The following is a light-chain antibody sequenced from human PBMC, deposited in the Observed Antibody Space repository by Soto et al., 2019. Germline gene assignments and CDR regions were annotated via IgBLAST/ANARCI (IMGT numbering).Light chain of an antibody. V-gene: IGKV3-20*01. CDR2: GAS. Sequence: IVLTQSPGTLSLSPGEIATLSFRASQSVSNNYLAFYQQKPGQAPRLLIYGASNRATGIPDRFSGSGSGTDFTLTISRLEPEDFAVYYCQQYGSSGTFGQGTKVDIK. CDR3: QQYGSSGT. CDR1: QSVSNNY. J-gene: IGKJ1*01.